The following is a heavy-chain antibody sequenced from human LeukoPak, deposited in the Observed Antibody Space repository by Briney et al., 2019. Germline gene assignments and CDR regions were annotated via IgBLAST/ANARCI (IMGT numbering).Heavy chain of an antibody. J-gene: IGHJ4*02. CDR3: ARGARLLGWFVVGRPPSAYCFDS. CDR1: GGSFNSYC. CDR2: INHSGVT. V-gene: IGHV4-34*01. Sequence: SETLSLTCAVYGGSFNSYCWTWIRQSPGKGLEWIGEINHSGVTNYNPSLKSRITTSVDTSKNQFALQLNSVTAADSAVYYCARGARLLGWFVVGRPPSAYCFDSWGLGTLVTVSS. D-gene: IGHD3-3*01.